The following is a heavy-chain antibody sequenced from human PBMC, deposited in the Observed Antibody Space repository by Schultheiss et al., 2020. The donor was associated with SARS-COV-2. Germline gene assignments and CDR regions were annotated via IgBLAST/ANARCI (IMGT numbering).Heavy chain of an antibody. Sequence: GESLKISCAASGFPFSSYWMHWVRQAPGKGLEWVSYISSSGSTIYYADSVKGRFTISRDNAKNSLYLQMNSLRAEDTAVYYCARDSGGTARPHPDWFDPWGQGTLVTVSS. V-gene: IGHV3-48*04. CDR3: ARDSGGTARPHPDWFDP. J-gene: IGHJ5*02. CDR2: ISSSGSTI. CDR1: GFPFSSYW. D-gene: IGHD6-6*01.